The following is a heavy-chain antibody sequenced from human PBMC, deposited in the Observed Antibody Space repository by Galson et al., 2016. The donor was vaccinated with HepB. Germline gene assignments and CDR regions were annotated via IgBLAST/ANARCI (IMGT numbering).Heavy chain of an antibody. CDR1: AFSFSSYW. CDR3: ARWKYYGSGSYGFDY. D-gene: IGHD3-10*01. CDR2: INKDGSEK. J-gene: IGHJ4*02. Sequence: SLRLSCAASAFSFSSYWMTWVRQAPGKGLEWVANINKDGSEKYFVDSVKGRLTISRDNAKNSLYLQMNNLRTEDTAVYYCARWKYYGSGSYGFDYWGQGTLVTVSS. V-gene: IGHV3-7*02.